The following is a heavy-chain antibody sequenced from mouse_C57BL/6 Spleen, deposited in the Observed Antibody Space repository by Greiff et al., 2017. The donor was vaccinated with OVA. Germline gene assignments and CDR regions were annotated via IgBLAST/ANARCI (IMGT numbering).Heavy chain of an antibody. J-gene: IGHJ1*03. CDR3: ARKGVVAWYFDV. CDR2: IYPGVGDT. Sequence: VQLQQSGAELVKPVASVKISCKASGYAFSSYWMNWVKQRPGKGLEWIGQIYPGVGDTNYNGKFKGKATLTADKSSSTAYMQLSSLTSEDSAVYFCARKGVVAWYFDVWGTGTTVTVSS. V-gene: IGHV1-80*01. CDR1: GYAFSSYW. D-gene: IGHD1-1*01.